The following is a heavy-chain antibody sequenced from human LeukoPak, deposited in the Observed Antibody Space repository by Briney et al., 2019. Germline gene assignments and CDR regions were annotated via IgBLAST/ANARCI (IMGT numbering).Heavy chain of an antibody. J-gene: IGHJ4*02. V-gene: IGHV3-7*01. D-gene: IGHD3-3*01. CDR1: EFTFSNYA. Sequence: GGSLRLSCAASEFTFSNYAVHWVRQAPGKGLEWVASIKHDGSEKYYVDSVRGRFTISRDNTKNLLYLQMSSLRAEDTAVYYCATDRGWRTSGYYLYYFEYWGQGTLVTFSS. CDR2: IKHDGSEK. CDR3: ATDRGWRTSGYYLYYFEY.